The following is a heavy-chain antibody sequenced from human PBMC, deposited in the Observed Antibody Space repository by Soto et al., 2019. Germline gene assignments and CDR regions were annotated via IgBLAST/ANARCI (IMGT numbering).Heavy chain of an antibody. V-gene: IGHV3-23*01. D-gene: IGHD3-9*01. J-gene: IGHJ4*02. CDR1: GFTFSSFA. Sequence: GGSLRLSCAASGFTFSSFAMSWVRQAPGKGLEWVSSISGGDNTYYADSVKGRFTISRDNSKNTLYLQMNSLRAEDTAVYYCAKCPDDILTGYFDYWGQGTLVTVSS. CDR2: ISGGDNT. CDR3: AKCPDDILTGYFDY.